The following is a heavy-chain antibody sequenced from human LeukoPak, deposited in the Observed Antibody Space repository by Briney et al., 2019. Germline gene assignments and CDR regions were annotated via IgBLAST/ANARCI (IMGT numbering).Heavy chain of an antibody. J-gene: IGHJ3*02. Sequence: SVKVSCKASGGTFGSYAISWVRQAPGQGLELMGGIIPIFGTANYAQKFQGRVTITADESTSTAYMELSSLRSEDTAVYYCARGSLGGWHEGSLYAFDIWGQGTMVTVSS. V-gene: IGHV1-69*13. CDR1: GGTFGSYA. D-gene: IGHD3-16*01. CDR3: ARGSLGGWHEGSLYAFDI. CDR2: IIPIFGTA.